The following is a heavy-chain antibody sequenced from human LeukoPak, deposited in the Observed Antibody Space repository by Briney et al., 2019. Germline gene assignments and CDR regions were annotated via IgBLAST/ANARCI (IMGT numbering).Heavy chain of an antibody. Sequence: GASVEVSCKASGYTFTSYYMHWVRQAPGQGLEWMGWINPNSGGTNYAQKFQGRVTMTRDTSISTAYMELSRLRSDDTAVYYCARDNAVVVPAAADYWGQGTLVTVSS. V-gene: IGHV1-2*02. CDR3: ARDNAVVVPAAADY. J-gene: IGHJ4*02. D-gene: IGHD2-2*01. CDR1: GYTFTSYY. CDR2: INPNSGGT.